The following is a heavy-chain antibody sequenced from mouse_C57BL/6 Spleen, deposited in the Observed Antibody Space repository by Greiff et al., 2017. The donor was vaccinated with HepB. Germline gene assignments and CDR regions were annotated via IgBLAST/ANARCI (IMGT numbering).Heavy chain of an antibody. Sequence: EVKLMESGGGLVKPGGSLKLSCAASGFTFSSYAMSWVRQTPEKRLEWVATISDGGSYTYYPDNVKGRFTISRDNAKNNLYLQMSHLKSEDTAMYYCARDQLRSYYFDYWGQGTTLTVSS. CDR1: GFTFSSYA. CDR2: ISDGGSYT. CDR3: ARDQLRSYYFDY. J-gene: IGHJ2*01. D-gene: IGHD1-1*01. V-gene: IGHV5-4*01.